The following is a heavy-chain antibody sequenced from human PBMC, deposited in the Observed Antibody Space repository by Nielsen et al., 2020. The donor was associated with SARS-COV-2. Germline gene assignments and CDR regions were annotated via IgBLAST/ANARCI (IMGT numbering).Heavy chain of an antibody. J-gene: IGHJ4*02. V-gene: IGHV3-48*04. D-gene: IGHD3-22*01. CDR1: GFTFSSYG. CDR3: ARDQDITMIVAIDY. CDR2: ISSSGSTI. Sequence: GESLKISCAASGFTFSSYGMHWVRQAPGKGLEWVSYISSSGSTIYYADSVKGRFTISRDNAKNSLYLQMNSLRAEDTAVYYCARDQDITMIVAIDYWGQGTLVTVSS.